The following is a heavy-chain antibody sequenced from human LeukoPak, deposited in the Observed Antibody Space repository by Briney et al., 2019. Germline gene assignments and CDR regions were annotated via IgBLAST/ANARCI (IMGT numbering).Heavy chain of an antibody. Sequence: PGGSLRLSCAASGFTVSSKYMSWVRQAPGKGLEWVSVIYSGGSTYYADSVKGRFTISRDNAKNSVYLQLNRVRADDTALYYCARVGYIDEAFDNWGQGALVTVSS. J-gene: IGHJ4*02. CDR2: IYSGGST. CDR3: ARVGYIDEAFDN. CDR1: GFTVSSKY. V-gene: IGHV3-53*01. D-gene: IGHD5-24*01.